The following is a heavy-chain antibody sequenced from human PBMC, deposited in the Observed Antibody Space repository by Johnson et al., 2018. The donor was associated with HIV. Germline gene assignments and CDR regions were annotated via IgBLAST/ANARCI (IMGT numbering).Heavy chain of an antibody. Sequence: VQLVESWGGLVQPGGSLRLSCAASGFTFSSYWMSWVRQAPGKGLEWVSGINWNGGSTGYADSVKGRFTISRDNAKNSLYLQMNSLRAEDTALYYCARNYGSGSYFCNDAFDIWGQWTMVTVSS. J-gene: IGHJ3*02. D-gene: IGHD3-10*01. V-gene: IGHV3-20*04. CDR2: INWNGGST. CDR1: GFTFSSYW. CDR3: ARNYGSGSYFCNDAFDI.